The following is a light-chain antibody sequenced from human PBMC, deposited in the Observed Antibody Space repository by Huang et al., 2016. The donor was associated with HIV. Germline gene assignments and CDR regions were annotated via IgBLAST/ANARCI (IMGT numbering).Light chain of an antibody. CDR1: QSRIHSNGNTY. CDR3: MQGTHLFT. V-gene: IGKV2-30*02. CDR2: QGS. Sequence: VVLTQSPLYLSVTLGQPASISCRSSQSRIHSNGNTYLNWFQQRPGQSPRRLISQGSRRDSGVPDRFSGSGSGTDFTLKISRVEAEDVGVYYCMQGTHLFTFGGGTRVDIK. J-gene: IGKJ4*01.